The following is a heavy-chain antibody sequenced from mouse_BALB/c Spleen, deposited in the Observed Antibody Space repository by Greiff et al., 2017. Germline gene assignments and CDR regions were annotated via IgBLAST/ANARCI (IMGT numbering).Heavy chain of an antibody. J-gene: IGHJ2*01. CDR3: ARDDYEGY. Sequence: EVMLVESGGGLVKPGGSLKLSCAASGFTFSSFGMHWVRQAPEKGLEWVAYISSGSSTIYYADTVKGRFTISRDNPKNTLFLQMTSLRSEDTAMYYCARDDYEGYWGQGTTLTVSS. V-gene: IGHV5-17*02. D-gene: IGHD2-4*01. CDR1: GFTFSSFG. CDR2: ISSGSSTI.